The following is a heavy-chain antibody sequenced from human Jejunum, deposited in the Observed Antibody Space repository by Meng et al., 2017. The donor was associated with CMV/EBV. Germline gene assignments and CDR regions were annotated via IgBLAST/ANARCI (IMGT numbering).Heavy chain of an antibody. CDR1: FGTYW. CDR3: ARGGAGNFFYYFDY. J-gene: IGHJ4*02. D-gene: IGHD1-26*01. Sequence: FGTYWLRWVRQVPGKWLMWVSGIDSDGSSATSADSVIGRFTIYRDTAKNTLYLQMSSLRVEDTAVYYCARGGAGNFFYYFDYWGQGTLVTVSS. V-gene: IGHV3-74*01. CDR2: IDSDGSSA.